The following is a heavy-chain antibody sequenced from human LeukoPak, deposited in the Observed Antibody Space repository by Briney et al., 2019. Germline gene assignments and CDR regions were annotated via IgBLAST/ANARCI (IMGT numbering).Heavy chain of an antibody. CDR1: GFIFSDHY. CDR3: ASPVGATTVRAYDI. J-gene: IGHJ3*02. Sequence: GGSLRLSCAASGFIFSDHYMDWVRQAPGKGLEWVGRTRNEANIYTTKYAASVKGRFTISRDDSKNSLYLQMNSLKTEDTAVYYCASPVGATTVRAYDIWGQGTMVTVSS. CDR2: TRNEANIYTT. D-gene: IGHD1-26*01. V-gene: IGHV3-72*01.